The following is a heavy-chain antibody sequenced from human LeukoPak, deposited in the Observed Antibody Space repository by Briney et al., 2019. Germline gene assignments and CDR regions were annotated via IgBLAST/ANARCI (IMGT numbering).Heavy chain of an antibody. J-gene: IGHJ3*02. CDR3: ARPRDGYNLVAFDI. CDR2: ITSSSTI. CDR1: GFTFSTYS. D-gene: IGHD5-24*01. Sequence: GGSLRLSCAASGFTFSTYSMNWVRQAPGKRLEWVSGITSSSTIYYADSVKGRFTISRDNAKNSLYLQMNSLRAEDTAVYYCARPRDGYNLVAFDIWGQGTMVSVSS. V-gene: IGHV3-69-1*01.